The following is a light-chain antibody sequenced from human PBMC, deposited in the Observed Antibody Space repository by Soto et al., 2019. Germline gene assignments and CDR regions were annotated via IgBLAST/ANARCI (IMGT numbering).Light chain of an antibody. CDR1: INDVGGYNY. J-gene: IGLJ3*02. CDR2: EVT. CDR3: SSYAGSNSLGV. Sequence: QSALTQPPSASGSPGQSVTISCTGTINDVGGYNYVSWYQQLPGKAPKLMIYEVTNRPSGVPDHFSGSKSGNTASLTVSDYYCSSYAGSNSLGVFGGGTKLTVL. V-gene: IGLV2-8*01.